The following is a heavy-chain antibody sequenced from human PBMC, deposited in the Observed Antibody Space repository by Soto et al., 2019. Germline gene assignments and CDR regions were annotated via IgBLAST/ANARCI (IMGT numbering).Heavy chain of an antibody. CDR2: ISCSSSTI. CDR1: GFTFSSYS. J-gene: IGHJ3*02. Sequence: PGGSLRLSCAASGFTFSSYSMNWVRQAPGKGLEWVSYISCSSSTIYYADSVKGRFTISRDNAKNSLYLQMNSLRAEDTAVYYCARGLLRYFDWSQQDAFDIWGQGTMVTVSS. D-gene: IGHD3-9*01. CDR3: ARGLLRYFDWSQQDAFDI. V-gene: IGHV3-48*01.